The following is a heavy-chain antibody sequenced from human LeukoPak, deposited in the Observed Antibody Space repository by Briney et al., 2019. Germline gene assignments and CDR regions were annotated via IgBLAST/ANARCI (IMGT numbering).Heavy chain of an antibody. CDR1: GYTFTTYA. CDR2: INAGNGNT. CDR3: ARPMILLPRDHPGPFDI. J-gene: IGHJ3*02. D-gene: IGHD3-22*01. Sequence: GASVKVSCRASGYTFTTYALHWVRQAPGQRLEWMGWINAGNGNTKYSQEFQGRVTITRDTSASTAYMELSSLRSEDMAVYYCARPMILLPRDHPGPFDIWGQGTMVTVSS. V-gene: IGHV1-3*03.